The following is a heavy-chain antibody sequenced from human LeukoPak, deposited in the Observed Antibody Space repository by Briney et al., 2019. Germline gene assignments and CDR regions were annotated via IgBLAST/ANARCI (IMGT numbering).Heavy chain of an antibody. CDR2: ISSRSSYI. J-gene: IGHJ4*02. D-gene: IGHD2-2*01. CDR1: GFTFSSYS. CDR3: ARGSSTHGEYYFDY. Sequence: TGGSLRLSCAASGFTFSSYSMNWVRQAPGKGLEWVSSISSRSSYIYYADSVKGRFTISRDNAKNSLYLQMNSLRAEDTAVYCCARGSSTHGEYYFDYWGQGTLVTVSS. V-gene: IGHV3-21*01.